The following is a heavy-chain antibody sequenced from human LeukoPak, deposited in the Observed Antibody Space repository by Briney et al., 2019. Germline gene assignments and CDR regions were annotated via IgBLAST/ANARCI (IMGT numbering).Heavy chain of an antibody. CDR3: ARQGLHCDILTGYYRQDYYYGMDV. D-gene: IGHD3-9*01. J-gene: IGHJ6*04. V-gene: IGHV1-69*06. CDR2: IIPIFGTT. Sequence: GASVKVSCTASGGTFSSYAISWVRQAPGQGLEWMGGIIPIFGTTNYAQKFQGRVTITADKSTSTAYMELSSLRSEDTAVYYCARQGLHCDILTGYYRQDYYYGMDVGGKGTTVTVSS. CDR1: GGTFSSYA.